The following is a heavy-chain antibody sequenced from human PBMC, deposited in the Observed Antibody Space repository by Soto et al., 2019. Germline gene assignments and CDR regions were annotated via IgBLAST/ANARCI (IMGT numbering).Heavy chain of an antibody. CDR3: ARAVGDPLYYLDY. D-gene: IGHD6-19*01. J-gene: IGHJ4*02. CDR1: SDSISSYY. Sequence: QVQLQESGPGLVRPSETPSLTCTVSSDSISSYYWIWIRQSPGKGLEWIGYTDYSGNTNYNPSLKSRVTLSGDTSKNQFSLRLSSVTAADTAVYYCARAVGDPLYYLDYWGQGTLVTVSS. V-gene: IGHV4-59*08. CDR2: TDYSGNT.